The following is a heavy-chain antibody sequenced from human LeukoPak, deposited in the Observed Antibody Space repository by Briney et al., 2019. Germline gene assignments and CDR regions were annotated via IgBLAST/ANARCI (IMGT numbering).Heavy chain of an antibody. CDR3: ARDEYTIFGVVAPGAFDI. Sequence: SQTLSLTRTVSGGSISSGCSYWGRIRQPAGKGLEWIGRIYTSGTTNYNPSLKSRVTISVDTSKNQFSLKLSSVTAADTAIYYCARDEYTIFGVVAPGAFDIWGQGTMVTVSS. CDR1: GGSISSGCSY. J-gene: IGHJ3*02. D-gene: IGHD3-3*01. V-gene: IGHV4-61*02. CDR2: IYTSGTT.